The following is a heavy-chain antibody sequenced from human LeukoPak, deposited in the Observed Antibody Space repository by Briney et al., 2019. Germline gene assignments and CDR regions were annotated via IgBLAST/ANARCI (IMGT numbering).Heavy chain of an antibody. CDR1: GLIFNNFG. CDR3: AKGSSGYFADL. J-gene: IGHJ5*02. D-gene: IGHD3-22*01. CDR2: ISNDGGGT. V-gene: IGHV3-23*01. Sequence: GGSLRLSCTASGLIFNNFGLMWVRQAPGKGLEWVSAISNDGGGTTYADFVKGRFTISRDNSKNTLFLQMNSLRAEDTALYYRAKGSSGYFADLWGQGTLVTVSS.